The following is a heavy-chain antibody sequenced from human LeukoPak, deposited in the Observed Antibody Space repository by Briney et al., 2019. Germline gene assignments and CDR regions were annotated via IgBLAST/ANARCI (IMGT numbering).Heavy chain of an antibody. CDR3: ARLPTVTTMGY. V-gene: IGHV3-48*03. CDR2: ISNSGSTI. J-gene: IGHJ4*02. D-gene: IGHD4-17*01. Sequence: GGSLRLSCAASGFTFSSYEMNWVRQAPGKGLEWVSYISNSGSTIYYADSVMGRFTISRDNAKNSLYLQMNSLRAEDTAVYYCARLPTVTTMGYWGQGTLVTVSS. CDR1: GFTFSSYE.